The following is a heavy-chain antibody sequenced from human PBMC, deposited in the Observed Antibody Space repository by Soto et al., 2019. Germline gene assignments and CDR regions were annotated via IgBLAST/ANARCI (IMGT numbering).Heavy chain of an antibody. V-gene: IGHV4-31*03. D-gene: IGHD3-22*01. Sequence: PSETRSLTCSVSGASVRSAGSYWAWIRQHPGEGLEWIGHIYPSGTTYYSPSLQSRLIISVNPSKNQFALRLSSMTAADTALYFSARLPGVYYSSGYYRPCFDYWGQGTLVTVSS. CDR1: GASVRSAGSY. CDR3: ARLPGVYYSSGYYRPCFDY. CDR2: IYPSGTT. J-gene: IGHJ4*02.